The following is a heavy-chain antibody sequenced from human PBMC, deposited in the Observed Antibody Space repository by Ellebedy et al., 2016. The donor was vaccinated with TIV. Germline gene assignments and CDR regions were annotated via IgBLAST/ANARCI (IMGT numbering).Heavy chain of an antibody. J-gene: IGHJ3*02. V-gene: IGHV4-31*03. CDR2: IYYSGNM. D-gene: IGHD3-16*01. CDR1: GGSMSSGGYY. CDR3: ASQGVDGFDI. Sequence: SETLSLXCTVSGGSMSSGGYYWIWIRQQPGKGLEWIGYIYYSGNMYNDSSLRSRVNISVDTSKNQFSLKLKSVTAADTAMYYCASQGVDGFDIWGQGTMVTVSS.